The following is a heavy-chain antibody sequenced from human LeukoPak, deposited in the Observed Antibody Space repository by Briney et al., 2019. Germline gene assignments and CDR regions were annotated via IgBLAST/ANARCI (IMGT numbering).Heavy chain of an antibody. CDR3: ARVADYYYYNYMDV. J-gene: IGHJ6*03. Sequence: PGGSLRLSCAASGFTFDDYTIHWVRRVPGKGLVWVSSVSADGSRTIYADSVKGRFTVSRDNAKNTVDLEMNSLRAEDTAMYYCARVADYYYYNYMDVWGKGTTVTISS. D-gene: IGHD6-19*01. CDR1: GFTFDDYT. V-gene: IGHV3-74*01. CDR2: VSADGSRT.